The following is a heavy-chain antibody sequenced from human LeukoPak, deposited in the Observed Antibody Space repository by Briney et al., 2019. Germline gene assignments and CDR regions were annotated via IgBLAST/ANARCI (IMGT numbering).Heavy chain of an antibody. CDR1: GYTFTSYY. CDR3: ARGYLEGAPGYDTMIVVVITHPLDY. CDR2: INPSGGST. Sequence: GASVKVSCKASGYTFTSYYMHWVRQAPGQGLEWMGIINPSGGSTSYAQKFQGRVTMTRDMSTSTVYMELSSLRSEDTAVYYCARGYLEGAPGYDTMIVVVITHPLDYWGQGTLVTVSS. J-gene: IGHJ4*02. D-gene: IGHD3-22*01. V-gene: IGHV1-46*01.